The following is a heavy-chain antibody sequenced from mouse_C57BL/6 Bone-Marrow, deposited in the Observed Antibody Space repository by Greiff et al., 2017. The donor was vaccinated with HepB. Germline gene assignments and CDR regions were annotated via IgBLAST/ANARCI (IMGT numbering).Heavy chain of an antibody. V-gene: IGHV1-85*01. CDR2: IYPRDGST. J-gene: IGHJ2*01. Sequence: QVQLQQSGPELVKPGASVKLSCKASGYTFTSYDINWVKQRPGQGLEWIGWIYPRDGSTKYNEKFKGKATLTVDTSYSTAYMELHSLTSEDSAVYFCARRPLYYYGSSYPFDYWGQGTTLTVSS. CDR3: ARRPLYYYGSSYPFDY. CDR1: GYTFTSYD. D-gene: IGHD1-1*01.